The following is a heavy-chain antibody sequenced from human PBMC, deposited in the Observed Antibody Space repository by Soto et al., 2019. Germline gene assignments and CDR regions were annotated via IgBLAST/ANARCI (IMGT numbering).Heavy chain of an antibody. J-gene: IGHJ4*02. CDR3: ARDFATHCSGSTCYPYAY. D-gene: IGHD2-15*01. V-gene: IGHV3-7*03. CDR1: GFTFNTFW. Sequence: PGGSLRLSCAASGFTFNTFWMSWVCQSPGKGLEWVANIKHGGSETYYVDSVKGRFTISRDNAKNSLFLQMNTLRTEDTAVYYCARDFATHCSGSTCYPYAYWGQGALVTVSS. CDR2: IKHGGSET.